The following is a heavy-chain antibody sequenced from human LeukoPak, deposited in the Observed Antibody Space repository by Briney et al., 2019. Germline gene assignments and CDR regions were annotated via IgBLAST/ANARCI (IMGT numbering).Heavy chain of an antibody. CDR1: GFTFSSNA. D-gene: IGHD3-16*02. Sequence: GGSLRLSCAASGFTFSSNAMSWVRQAPGQGLGWVSVISRGGADNYYSDSVKGRFTISRDDSKNTLYLYMNSLRDDDTAVYYCATYRRGPSYYFDFWGQGTLVTVSS. J-gene: IGHJ4*02. V-gene: IGHV3-23*01. CDR3: ATYRRGPSYYFDF. CDR2: ISRGGADN.